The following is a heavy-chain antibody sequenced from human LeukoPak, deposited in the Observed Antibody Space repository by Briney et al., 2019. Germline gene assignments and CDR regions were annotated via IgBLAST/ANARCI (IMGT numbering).Heavy chain of an antibody. J-gene: IGHJ6*02. CDR2: ISAYNGNT. CDR1: GYTFTSYG. Sequence: ASVKVSCKASGYTFTSYGISWVRQAPGQGLEWMGWISAYNGNTNYAQKLQGRVTMTTDTSTSTAYMELRSLRSDDTAVYYCARRAAAGWDTFYYYYYGMDVWGQGTTVTVSS. CDR3: ARRAAAGWDTFYYYYYGMDV. V-gene: IGHV1-18*01. D-gene: IGHD6-13*01.